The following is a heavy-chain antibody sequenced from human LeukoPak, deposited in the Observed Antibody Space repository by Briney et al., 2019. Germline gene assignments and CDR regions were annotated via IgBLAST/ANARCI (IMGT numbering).Heavy chain of an antibody. Sequence: GGSLRLSCAASGFTFSAYHINWVRQAPGKGLEWISYISTTGTTIHYTDSVKGRFAISRDNAKSSLYLQMNSLRDEDTAVYYCARVWQDYSGVDYWGQGTLVTVSS. J-gene: IGHJ4*02. V-gene: IGHV3-48*02. CDR2: ISTTGTTI. CDR1: GFTFSAYH. CDR3: ARVWQDYSGVDY. D-gene: IGHD2-21*01.